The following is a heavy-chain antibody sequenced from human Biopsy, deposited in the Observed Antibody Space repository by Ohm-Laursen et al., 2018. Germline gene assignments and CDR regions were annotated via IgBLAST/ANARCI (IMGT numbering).Heavy chain of an antibody. D-gene: IGHD2-15*01. J-gene: IGHJ6*02. CDR1: GYTFTTYY. CDR2: IISVHDIA. V-gene: IGHV1-69*02. CDR3: ARTLVDCTSGTCYDVGDGMDV. Sequence: SSVKVSCKASGYTFTTYYMHWVRQAPGQGLEWMGRIISVHDIANYAQKFQGRVTITADKSTSTAYMELRNLRSEDTAVYYCARTLVDCTSGTCYDVGDGMDVWGQGTTVIVSS.